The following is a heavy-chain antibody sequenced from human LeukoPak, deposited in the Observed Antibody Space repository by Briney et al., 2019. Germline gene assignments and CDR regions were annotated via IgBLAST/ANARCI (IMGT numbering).Heavy chain of an antibody. CDR2: IIPIFGTA. J-gene: IGHJ4*02. V-gene: IGHV1-69*13. CDR1: GYTFTKYG. CDR3: AVWFGELLPPFDY. D-gene: IGHD3-10*01. Sequence: GASVKVSCTASGYTFTKYGISWVRQAPGQGLEWMGGIIPIFGTANYAQKFQGRVTITADESTSTAYMELSSLRSEDTAVYYCAVWFGELLPPFDYWGQGTLVTVSS.